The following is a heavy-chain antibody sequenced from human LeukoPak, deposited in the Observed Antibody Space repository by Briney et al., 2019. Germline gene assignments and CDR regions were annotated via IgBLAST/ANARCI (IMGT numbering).Heavy chain of an antibody. D-gene: IGHD2-8*01. CDR2: INPNSGGT. CDR3: ARGLLYCTNGVCPYWFDP. Sequence: GASVKVSCKASGYTFTGYYMHWVRQAPGQGLEWMGWINPNSGGTNYAQKFQGRVTMTRDTSISTAYMELSRLRSDDTAVYYCARGLLYCTNGVCPYWFDPWGQGTLVTVSS. J-gene: IGHJ5*02. V-gene: IGHV1-2*02. CDR1: GYTFTGYY.